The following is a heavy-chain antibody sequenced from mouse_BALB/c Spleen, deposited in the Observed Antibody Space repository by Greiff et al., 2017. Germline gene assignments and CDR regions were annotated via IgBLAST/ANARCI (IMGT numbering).Heavy chain of an antibody. D-gene: IGHD3-1*01. J-gene: IGHJ2*01. Sequence: QVQLQQPVAELVRPGASVKLSCKASGYTFTSYWINWVKQRPGQGLEWIGNIYPSDSYTNYNQKFKDKATLTVDKSSSTAYMQLSSPTSEDSAVYYCTRSARATLDYVDYWGQGTTLTVSS. CDR2: IYPSDSYT. V-gene: IGHV1-69*02. CDR3: TRSARATLDYVDY. CDR1: GYTFTSYW.